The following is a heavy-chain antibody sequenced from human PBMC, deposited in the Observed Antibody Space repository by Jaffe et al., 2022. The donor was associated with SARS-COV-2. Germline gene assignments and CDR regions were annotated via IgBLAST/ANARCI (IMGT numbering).Heavy chain of an antibody. Sequence: EVQLVESGGGLVQPGGSLRLSCAASGFTFSSYWMSWVRQAPGKGLEWVANIKQDGSEKYYVDSVKGRFTISRDNAKNSLYLQMNSLRAEDTAVYYCARVYDSGSYYNFYGYWGQGTLVTVSS. CDR3: ARVYDSGSYYNFYGY. CDR1: GFTFSSYW. V-gene: IGHV3-7*01. D-gene: IGHD3-10*01. CDR2: IKQDGSEK. J-gene: IGHJ4*02.